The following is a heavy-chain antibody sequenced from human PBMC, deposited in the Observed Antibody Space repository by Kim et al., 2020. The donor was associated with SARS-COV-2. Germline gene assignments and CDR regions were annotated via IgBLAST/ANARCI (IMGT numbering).Heavy chain of an antibody. V-gene: IGHV3-48*03. J-gene: IGHJ4*02. Sequence: STIYYADPVKRRFTISRDNAKNSLYLQMNSLRAEDTAVYYCARGPNYLDYWGQGTLVTVSS. D-gene: IGHD1-1*01. CDR3: ARGPNYLDY. CDR2: STI.